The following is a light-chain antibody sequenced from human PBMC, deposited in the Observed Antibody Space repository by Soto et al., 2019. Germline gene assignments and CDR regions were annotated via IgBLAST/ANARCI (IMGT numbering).Light chain of an antibody. CDR3: QQSYSAWT. J-gene: IGKJ1*01. CDR2: TAS. V-gene: IGKV1-39*01. CDR1: QSISTY. Sequence: DIQMTQSPSSLSASVGDRVSITCRASQSISTYLNWYQQKPGKAPKLLIYTASSLQSGVPSRFSGRGSGTDFTLTISSLQPEDFATYYCQQSYSAWTFDQGTKVEIK.